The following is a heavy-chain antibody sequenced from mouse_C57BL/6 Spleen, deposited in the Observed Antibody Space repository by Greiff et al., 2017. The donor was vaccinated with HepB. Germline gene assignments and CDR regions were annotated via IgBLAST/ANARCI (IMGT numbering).Heavy chain of an antibody. J-gene: IGHJ2*01. V-gene: IGHV14-4*01. Sequence: VQLQQSGAELVRPGASVKLSCTASGFNIKDDYMHWVKQRPEQGLEWIGWIDPENGDTEYASKFQGKATITADTSSNTAYLQLSSLTSEDTAVYYCTTRGYGNPFDYWGQGTTLTVSS. CDR1: GFNIKDDY. CDR3: TTRGYGNPFDY. D-gene: IGHD2-10*02. CDR2: IDPENGDT.